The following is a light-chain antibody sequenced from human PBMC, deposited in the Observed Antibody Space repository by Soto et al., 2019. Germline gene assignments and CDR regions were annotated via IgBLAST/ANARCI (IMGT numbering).Light chain of an antibody. CDR3: QQYGSSGT. J-gene: IGKJ1*01. CDR1: QTISSNY. V-gene: IGKV3-20*01. CDR2: GAS. Sequence: EIVMTQSPATLSVSPGERVTLSCRASQTISSNYLAWYHQKPGQAPRLLIYGASNRATGIPDRFSGSGSGTDFTLTISRLEPEDFAVYYCQQYGSSGTFGQGIKVDIK.